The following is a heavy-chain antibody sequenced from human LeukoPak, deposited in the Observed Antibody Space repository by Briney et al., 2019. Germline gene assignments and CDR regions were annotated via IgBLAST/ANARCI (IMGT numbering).Heavy chain of an antibody. V-gene: IGHV4-34*01. CDR2: INHSGST. CDR3: ARVAYTTIFGVVIIKEGLDY. J-gene: IGHJ4*02. Sequence: PSETLSLTCAVYGGSFSGYYWSWIRQPPGKGLEWIGEINHSGSTNYNPSLKSRVTISVDTSKNQFSLKLSSVTAADTAVYYCARVAYTTIFGVVIIKEGLDYWGQGTLVTVSS. D-gene: IGHD3-3*01. CDR1: GGSFSGYY.